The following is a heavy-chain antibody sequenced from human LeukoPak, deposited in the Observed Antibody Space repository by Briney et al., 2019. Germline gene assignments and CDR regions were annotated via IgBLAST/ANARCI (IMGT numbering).Heavy chain of an antibody. J-gene: IGHJ4*02. CDR1: GFTFSSYA. Sequence: PGRSLRLSCAASGFTFSSYAMHWVRQAPGKGLEWVAVISYDGSNKYYADSVKGRFTISRDNSKNTLYLQMNSLRAEDTAVYYCARDPTRGYYYDYWGQGTLVTVSS. V-gene: IGHV3-30-3*01. CDR2: ISYDGSNK. CDR3: ARDPTRGYYYDY. D-gene: IGHD3-22*01.